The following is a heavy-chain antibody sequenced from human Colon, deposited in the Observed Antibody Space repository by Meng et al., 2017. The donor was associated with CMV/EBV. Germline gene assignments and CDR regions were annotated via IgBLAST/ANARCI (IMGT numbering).Heavy chain of an antibody. CDR3: AHRPYGSGSYFFDY. D-gene: IGHD3-10*01. J-gene: IGHJ4*02. Sequence: TTLKESGPTLVKPTPTLTLTCTFSGFSLSTIGMGVGWIRQPPGKALEWLGVIYWDDDKRYSPSLKSRLTITKDTSKNQVVLTMTNLDPLDTATYYCAHRPYGSGSYFFDYWGQGTLVTVSS. V-gene: IGHV2-5*02. CDR2: IYWDDDK. CDR1: GFSLSTIGMG.